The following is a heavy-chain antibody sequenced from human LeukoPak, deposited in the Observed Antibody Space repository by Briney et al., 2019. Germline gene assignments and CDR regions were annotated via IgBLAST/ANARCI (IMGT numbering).Heavy chain of an antibody. V-gene: IGHV3-21*01. J-gene: IGHJ4*02. CDR2: ISSSSSYI. Sequence: GGSLRLSCAASGFTFSSYSMNWVRQAPGKGLEWVSSISSSSSYIYYADSVKGRFTISRDNAKNSLYLQMNSLRAEGTAVYYCARDPRTAMVYGGLLDYWGQGTLVTVSS. CDR1: GFTFSSYS. D-gene: IGHD5-18*01. CDR3: ARDPRTAMVYGGLLDY.